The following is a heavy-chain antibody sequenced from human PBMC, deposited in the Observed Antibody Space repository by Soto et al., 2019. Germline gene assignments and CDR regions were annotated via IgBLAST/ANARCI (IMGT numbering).Heavy chain of an antibody. Sequence: GRSLTLSCAASAFTFSIYAMHWVRQAPGKGMEFVSAISSNGGSTHYANSVKGRFTISRDNSKNTLYLQMGSLRAEDMAVYYCSRKPLGYCSGGSCYPGPFDYWGQGTLVTVSS. J-gene: IGHJ4*02. D-gene: IGHD2-15*01. CDR3: SRKPLGYCSGGSCYPGPFDY. V-gene: IGHV3-64*01. CDR2: ISSNGGST. CDR1: AFTFSIYA.